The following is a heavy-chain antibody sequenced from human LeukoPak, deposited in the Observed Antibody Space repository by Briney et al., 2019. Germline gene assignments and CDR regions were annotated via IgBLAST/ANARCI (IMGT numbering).Heavy chain of an antibody. CDR1: GGSMNTYY. V-gene: IGHV4-4*07. CDR2: VYTSGYT. D-gene: IGHD1-14*01. Sequence: SETLSLTCSVSGGSMNTYYWTWIRQPAGKGLEWIGRVYTSGYTKYNPSLQSRVTMSEDTSKKQLSLMLTSLTAADTAVYFCARETLVGTTNYFDYWGQGALVTVSS. J-gene: IGHJ4*02. CDR3: ARETLVGTTNYFDY.